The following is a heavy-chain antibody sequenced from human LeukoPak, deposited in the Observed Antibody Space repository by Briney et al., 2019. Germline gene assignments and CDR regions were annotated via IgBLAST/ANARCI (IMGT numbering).Heavy chain of an antibody. CDR2: ISGSGGAT. Sequence: GRSLRPAYAPEGLTFTTYAIRSVRQAPGKGLEWVSGISGSGGATYYADSVKGRFTISRDNSKNTVYLQLNTMRGVVTAVYYCAISYSSCWCGFDYWGQGTLVTVSS. CDR1: GLTFTTYA. CDR3: AISYSSCWCGFDY. V-gene: IGHV3-23*01. J-gene: IGHJ4*02. D-gene: IGHD6-13*01.